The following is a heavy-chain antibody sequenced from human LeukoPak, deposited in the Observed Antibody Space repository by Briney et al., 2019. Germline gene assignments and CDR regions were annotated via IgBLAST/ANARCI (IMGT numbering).Heavy chain of an antibody. CDR1: GFTFSSYP. CDR3: ARATYYYDSSGYLNY. J-gene: IGHJ4*02. V-gene: IGHV3-33*01. Sequence: PGGSLRLSCAASGFTFSSYPMHRVPQAPGKGLEWVAVIWYDGSNKYYADSVKGPFTISRDNSKNTLYLQMNSLRAEDTAVYYCARATYYYDSSGYLNYWGQGTLVTVSS. CDR2: IWYDGSNK. D-gene: IGHD3-22*01.